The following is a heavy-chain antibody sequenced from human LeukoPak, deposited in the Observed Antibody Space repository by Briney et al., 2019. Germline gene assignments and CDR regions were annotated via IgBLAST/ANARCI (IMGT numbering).Heavy chain of an antibody. CDR1: GFAFSDSY. D-gene: IGHD3-10*01. CDR3: ARSSFGDYVNY. V-gene: IGHV3-11*01. Sequence: PGGSLRLSCAASGFAFSDSYMSWIRQAPGKGLEWVSYISTSATTIYYADSVKGRFTISRDDAKNSLCLQMNSLRAEDTALYYCARSSFGDYVNYWGQGTLVTVSS. J-gene: IGHJ4*02. CDR2: ISTSATTI.